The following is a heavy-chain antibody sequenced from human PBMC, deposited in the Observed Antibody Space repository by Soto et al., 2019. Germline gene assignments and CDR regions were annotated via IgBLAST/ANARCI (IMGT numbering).Heavy chain of an antibody. CDR1: GYTFTRYA. D-gene: IGHD6-19*01. J-gene: IGHJ4*02. CDR3: ARDGAVADSRNFDY. Sequence: ASVKVSCKFSGYTFTRYAMHWVRQAPGQRLEWMGWINAGNGDTKYSHKFQGRVTITRDTSASTVYMELSSLRSEDTAVYYCARDGAVADSRNFDYWGQGMLVTVYS. V-gene: IGHV1-3*01. CDR2: INAGNGDT.